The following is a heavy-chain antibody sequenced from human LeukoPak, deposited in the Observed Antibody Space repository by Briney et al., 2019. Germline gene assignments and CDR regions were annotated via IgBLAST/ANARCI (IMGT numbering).Heavy chain of an antibody. D-gene: IGHD3-16*01. CDR1: DLTLSNYA. Sequence: GGSLRLSCTASDLTLSNYAMSWVRQAPGKGLEWVSAISISGGDTYYADSVKGRFTISRDNSKNTLYLQMNNLRAEDTAVYYCAKGNYGYYSDYWGQGTLVIVSS. J-gene: IGHJ4*02. CDR2: ISISGGDT. V-gene: IGHV3-23*01. CDR3: AKGNYGYYSDY.